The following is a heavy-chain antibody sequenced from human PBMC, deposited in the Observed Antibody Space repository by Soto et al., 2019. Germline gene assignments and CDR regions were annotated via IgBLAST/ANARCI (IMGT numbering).Heavy chain of an antibody. CDR3: ARGEQYVFLTGYRDHNRLDP. D-gene: IGHD3-9*01. Sequence: SETLSLTCAVSGGSISSGGYSWSWIRQPPGKGLEWIGYMYHSGSTYYNPSLKSRVTISIDRSKNQFSLKLSSVTAADTAVYYCARGEQYVFLTGYRDHNRLDPWGQGTLVTVSS. J-gene: IGHJ5*02. CDR1: GGSISSGGYS. V-gene: IGHV4-30-2*01. CDR2: MYHSGST.